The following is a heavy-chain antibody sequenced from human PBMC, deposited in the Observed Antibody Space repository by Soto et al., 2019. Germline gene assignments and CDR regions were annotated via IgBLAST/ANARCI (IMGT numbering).Heavy chain of an antibody. CDR2: IIPIFGTA. V-gene: IGHV1-69*13. J-gene: IGHJ4*02. CDR1: GGTFSSYA. D-gene: IGHD3-22*01. CDR3: ARGHYYDSSGYYDY. Sequence: SVKVSCKASGGTFSSYAISWARQARGQGLEWMGGIIPIFGTANYAQKFQGRVTITADESTSTAYMELSSLRSEDTAVYYCARGHYYDSSGYYDYWGQGTLVTVSS.